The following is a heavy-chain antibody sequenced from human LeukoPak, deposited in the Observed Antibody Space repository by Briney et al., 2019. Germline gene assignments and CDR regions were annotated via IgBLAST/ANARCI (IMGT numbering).Heavy chain of an antibody. J-gene: IGHJ4*02. CDR3: AREGLGFDY. V-gene: IGHV4-59*12. D-gene: IGHD3-22*01. CDR2: IYYSGST. CDR1: GGSISSYY. Sequence: PSEILSLTCTVSGGSISSYYWSLIRQPPGKGLEWIGYIYYSGSTNYNPSLKSRVTMSVDTSKNQFSLKLSSVTAADTAVYYCAREGLGFDYWGQGTLVTVSS.